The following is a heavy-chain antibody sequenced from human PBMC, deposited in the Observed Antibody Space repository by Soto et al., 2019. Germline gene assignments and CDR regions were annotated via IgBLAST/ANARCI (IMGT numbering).Heavy chain of an antibody. J-gene: IGHJ6*02. V-gene: IGHV4-34*01. CDR2: INHSGST. D-gene: IGHD3-10*01. CDR1: GGSFSGYY. CDR3: AIRPARRNYYYGMDV. Sequence: SETLSLTCAVYGGSFSGYYWSWIRQPPGKGLEWIGEINHSGSTNYNPSLKSRVTISVDTSKNQFSLKLSSVTAADTAVYYCAIRPARRNYYYGMDVWGQGTTVTSP.